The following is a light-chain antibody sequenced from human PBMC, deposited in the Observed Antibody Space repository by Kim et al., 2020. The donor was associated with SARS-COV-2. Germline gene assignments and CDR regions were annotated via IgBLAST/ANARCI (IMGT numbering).Light chain of an antibody. V-gene: IGLV2-14*03. J-gene: IGLJ3*02. CDR1: SSDVGGYNY. CDR3: SSYTSNSTRV. CDR2: DVS. Sequence: QSALTQPASVSGSPGQSLTISCTGTSSDVGGYNYVSWYQQHPGKAPKLMIYDVSNRPSGVSNRFSGSKSGNTASLTISGLQAEDEADYYCSSYTSNSTRVFGGGTQLTVL.